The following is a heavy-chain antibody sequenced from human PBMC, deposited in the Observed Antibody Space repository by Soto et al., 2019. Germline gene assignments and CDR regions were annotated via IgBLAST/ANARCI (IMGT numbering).Heavy chain of an antibody. V-gene: IGHV1-18*01. J-gene: IGHJ3*02. CDR1: ECTITSYG. Sequence: ASGKVCYKAAECTITSYGSSRIIQTHGQGLEWMGWISAYNGNTNYAQKLQGRVTMTTDTSTSTAYMELRSLRSDDTAVYYCAGGVDRSPGAFDTWCLRNMVTVS. D-gene: IGHD3-22*01. CDR2: ISAYNGNT. CDR3: AGGVDRSPGAFDT.